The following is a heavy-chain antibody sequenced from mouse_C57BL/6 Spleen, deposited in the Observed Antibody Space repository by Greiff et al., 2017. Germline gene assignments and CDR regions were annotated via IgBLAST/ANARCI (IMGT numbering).Heavy chain of an antibody. Sequence: QVQLQQPGAELVKPGASVKLSCKASGYTFTSYWMHWVKQRPGQGLEWIGMIHPNSGSTNYNEKFKSKATLTVDKSSSTAYMQLSSLTSDDSSVYYCARNCQYFDVWGTGTTGTVSS. CDR3: ARNCQYFDV. V-gene: IGHV1-64*01. J-gene: IGHJ1*03. CDR2: IHPNSGST. D-gene: IGHD4-1*01. CDR1: GYTFTSYW.